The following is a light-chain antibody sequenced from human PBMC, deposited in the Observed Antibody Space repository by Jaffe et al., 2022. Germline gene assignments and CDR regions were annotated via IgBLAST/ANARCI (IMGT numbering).Light chain of an antibody. CDR2: GAS. CDR1: QSVTSN. J-gene: IGKJ4*01. V-gene: IGKV3-15*01. CDR3: QQYNEWPLT. Sequence: EIVLTQSPATLSVSPGERATLSCRASQSVTSNLAWYHQKPGQAPRLLIFGASIRATGIPARFSGSGSGTEFTLTIGSLQSEDFALYYCQQYNEWPLTFGGGTKVEIK.